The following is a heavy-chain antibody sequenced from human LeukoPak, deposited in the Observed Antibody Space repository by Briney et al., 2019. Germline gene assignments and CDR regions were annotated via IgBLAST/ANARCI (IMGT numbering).Heavy chain of an antibody. CDR2: IRTTAEGAKYA. V-gene: IGHV3-48*02. Sequence: GGSLRLSCATSGFSFTDYPMNWVRQAPGKGLEWISNIRTTAEGAKYAYCADSVKGRVTISRDDGKNTLYLHMNSLRDDDTAVYYCATGKRYAFDYWGQGILVTVSS. CDR1: GFSFTDYP. J-gene: IGHJ4*02. CDR3: ATGKRYAFDY. D-gene: IGHD3-9*01.